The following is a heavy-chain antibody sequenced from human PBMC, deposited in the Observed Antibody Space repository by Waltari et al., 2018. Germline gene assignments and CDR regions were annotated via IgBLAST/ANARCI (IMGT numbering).Heavy chain of an antibody. D-gene: IGHD3-16*02. CDR1: GGSFSGYY. Sequence: QVQLQQWGAGLLKPSETLSLTCAVYGGSFSGYYRSWIRQPPGKGMEWIGEIDHSGSANYNPPLKGLGTISVDTSKNQLSLNLSSVTAADTAVYYCASGGDTYYDYVWGSYRLDYWGQGTLVTVSS. J-gene: IGHJ4*02. CDR2: IDHSGSA. V-gene: IGHV4-34*01. CDR3: ASGGDTYYDYVWGSYRLDY.